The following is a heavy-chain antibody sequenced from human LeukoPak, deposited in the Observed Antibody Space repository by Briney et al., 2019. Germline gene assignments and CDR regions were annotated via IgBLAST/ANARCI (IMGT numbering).Heavy chain of an antibody. CDR3: ARGGPKTVPTSWYFDL. Sequence: SETLSLTCTVSGGSISSYYWSWIRQPPGKGLEWIGYIYYSGSTNYNPSLKSRVTISVDTSKNQFSLKLSSVTAADTAVYYCARGGPKTVPTSWYFDLWGRGTLVTVSS. V-gene: IGHV4-59*01. D-gene: IGHD4-17*01. CDR1: GGSISSYY. J-gene: IGHJ2*01. CDR2: IYYSGST.